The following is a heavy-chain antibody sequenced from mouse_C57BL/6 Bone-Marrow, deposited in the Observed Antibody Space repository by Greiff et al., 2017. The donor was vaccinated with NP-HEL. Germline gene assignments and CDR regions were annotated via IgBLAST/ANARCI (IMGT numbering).Heavy chain of an antibody. D-gene: IGHD2-5*01. CDR3: ARSGNSNYVGDY. CDR1: GYTFTSYW. J-gene: IGHJ4*01. CDR2: IYPSDSET. Sequence: QVQLQQPGAELVRPGSSVKLSCKASGYTFTSYWMDWEKQRPGQGLEWIGNIYPSDSETHYNQKFKDKATLTVDKSSSTAYMQLSSLTSEDSAVYYCARSGNSNYVGDYWGQGTSVTVSS. V-gene: IGHV1-61*01.